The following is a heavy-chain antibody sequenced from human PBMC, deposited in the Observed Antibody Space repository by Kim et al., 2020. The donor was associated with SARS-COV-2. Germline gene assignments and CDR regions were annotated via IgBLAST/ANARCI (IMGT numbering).Heavy chain of an antibody. J-gene: IGHJ4*02. Sequence: SYISYADSAKGRFTISRDNAKNSLYLQMNSLRAKDTAIYYCAISHMGFDYWGQGALVTVSS. CDR3: AISHMGFDY. CDR2: SYI. V-gene: IGHV3-21*01.